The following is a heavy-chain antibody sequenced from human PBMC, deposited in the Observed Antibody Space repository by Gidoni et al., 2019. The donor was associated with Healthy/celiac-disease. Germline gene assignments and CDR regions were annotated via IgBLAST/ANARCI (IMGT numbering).Heavy chain of an antibody. J-gene: IGHJ6*02. V-gene: IGHV1-69*04. CDR1: GGTFSSYA. D-gene: IGHD2-2*01. CDR2: IIPILGIA. CDR3: ANIVVVPAAYYYGMDV. Sequence: QVQLVQSGAEVTKPGSSVKVSCKASGGTFSSYAISWVRQAPGQGLEWMGRIIPILGIANYAQKFQGRVTITADKSTSTAYMELSSLRSEDTAVYYCANIVVVPAAYYYGMDVWGQGTTVTVSS.